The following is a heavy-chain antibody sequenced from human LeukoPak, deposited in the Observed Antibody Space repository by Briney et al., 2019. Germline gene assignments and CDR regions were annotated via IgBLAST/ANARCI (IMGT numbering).Heavy chain of an antibody. J-gene: IGHJ5*02. CDR3: ARIRAHSLADLNWFDP. V-gene: IGHV1-69*05. CDR2: IIPIFGTA. Sequence: SVKVSCKASGGTFSSYAISWVRQAPGQGLEWMGGIIPIFGTANYAQKLQGRVTMTTDTSTSTAYMELRSLRSDDTAVYYCARIRAHSLADLNWFDPWGQGTLVTVSS. D-gene: IGHD6-13*01. CDR1: GGTFSSYA.